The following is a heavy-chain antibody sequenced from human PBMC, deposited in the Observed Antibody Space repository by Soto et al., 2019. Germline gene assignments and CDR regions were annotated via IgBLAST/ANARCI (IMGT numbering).Heavy chain of an antibody. CDR1: GFTFSSYC. CDR3: ARDRSYYDSSGYLGRPDY. Sequence: GGSLILSCAASGFTFSSYCMHWVRQAPGKGLEWVAVIWYDGSNKYYADSVKGRFTISRDNSKNTLYLQMNSLRAEDTAVYYCARDRSYYDSSGYLGRPDYWGQGTLVTVSS. CDR2: IWYDGSNK. D-gene: IGHD3-22*01. V-gene: IGHV3-33*01. J-gene: IGHJ4*02.